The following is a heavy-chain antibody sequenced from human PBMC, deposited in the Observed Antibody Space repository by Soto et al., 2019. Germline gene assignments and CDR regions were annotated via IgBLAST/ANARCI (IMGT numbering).Heavy chain of an antibody. CDR2: INHSGST. CDR3: ASRRTAPDGRIAAAGTVFDY. CDR1: GGSFSGYY. V-gene: IGHV4-34*01. J-gene: IGHJ4*02. D-gene: IGHD6-13*01. Sequence: QVQLQQWGAGLLKPSETLSLTCAVYGGSFSGYYWSWIRQPPGKGLEWIGEINHSGSTNYNPSLKSRVTISVDTSKNQFSLKLSSVTAADTAVYYCASRRTAPDGRIAAAGTVFDYWGQGTLVTVSS.